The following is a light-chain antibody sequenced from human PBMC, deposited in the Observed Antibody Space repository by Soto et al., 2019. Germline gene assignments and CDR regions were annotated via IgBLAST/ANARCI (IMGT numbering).Light chain of an antibody. Sequence: QTVVPQEPSLSVSPAGTVTLTCALSSGSVSISHYSSWYQQTPGQAPRTLIYSTNTRSSGVPDRFSGSILGNKAALTITGAQAHDESFYYCALYMGSGTLLFGGGTKLTVL. CDR1: SGSVSISHY. CDR3: ALYMGSGTLL. V-gene: IGLV8-61*01. J-gene: IGLJ2*01. CDR2: STN.